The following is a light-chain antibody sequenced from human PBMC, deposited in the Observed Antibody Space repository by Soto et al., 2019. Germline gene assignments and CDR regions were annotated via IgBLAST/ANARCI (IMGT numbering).Light chain of an antibody. CDR1: QSVSSSY. J-gene: IGKJ4*01. V-gene: IGKV3-20*01. CDR2: GAS. Sequence: EIVLTQSPGTLSLSPGERATLSCRASQSVSSSYLAWYQQKPGQAPRLLIYGASSRATGIPDRFSGSGSGTDFTLTISRLEPEDFAVYYCHHYDSCPLTFGGGTKVEIK. CDR3: HHYDSCPLT.